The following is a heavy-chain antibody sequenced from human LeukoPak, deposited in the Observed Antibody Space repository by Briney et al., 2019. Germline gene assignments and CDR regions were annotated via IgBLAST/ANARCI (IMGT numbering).Heavy chain of an antibody. CDR2: IYYSGST. D-gene: IGHD2-8*01. CDR1: GGSISSYY. Sequence: SETLSLTCAVSGGSISSYYWSWIRQPPGKGLEWIGYIYYSGSTNYNPSLKSRVTISVDTSKNQFSLKLSSVTAADTAVYYCASPLRYCTNGVCYRDAFDIWGQGTMVTVSS. V-gene: IGHV4-59*01. CDR3: ASPLRYCTNGVCYRDAFDI. J-gene: IGHJ3*02.